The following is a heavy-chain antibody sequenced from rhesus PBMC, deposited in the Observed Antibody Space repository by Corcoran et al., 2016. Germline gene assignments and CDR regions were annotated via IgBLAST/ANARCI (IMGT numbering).Heavy chain of an antibody. J-gene: IGHJ4*01. CDR1: GFTFDDYA. Sequence: EVQLVESGGGVVQPGGYLRLSCAASGFTFDDYAMHWVRQAPGKGLEWVSGISWSGGSTYYADSVKGRFTISRDNAKNSLYLQMGSRRAEDTALYYCAREASTSIDYWGQGVLVTVSS. V-gene: IGHV3-201*01. D-gene: IGHD1-1*01. CDR2: ISWSGGST. CDR3: AREASTSIDY.